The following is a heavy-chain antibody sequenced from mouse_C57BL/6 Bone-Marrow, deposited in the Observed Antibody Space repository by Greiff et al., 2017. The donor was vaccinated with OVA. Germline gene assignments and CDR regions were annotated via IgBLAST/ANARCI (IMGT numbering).Heavy chain of an antibody. J-gene: IGHJ2*01. CDR3: ARAGGSSPPFDY. V-gene: IGHV1-55*01. CDR1: GYTFTSYW. CDR2: IYPGSGST. D-gene: IGHD1-1*01. Sequence: QVHVKQPGAELVKPGASVKMSCKASGYTFTSYWITWVKQRPGQGLEWIGDIYPGSGSTNYNEKFKSKATLTVDTSSSTAYMQLSSLTSEDSAVYYCARAGGSSPPFDYWGQGTTLTVSS.